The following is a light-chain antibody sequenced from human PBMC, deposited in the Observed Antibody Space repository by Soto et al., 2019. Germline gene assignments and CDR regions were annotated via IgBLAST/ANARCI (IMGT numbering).Light chain of an antibody. CDR2: DAS. CDR1: QNINYW. CDR3: QQYSGPRT. J-gene: IGKJ1*01. Sequence: DIQMTQSPSTLSASVGDRVTITCQASQNINYWLAWYQQKLGSPPKLLIYDASNLGHGVPSRFSGGGSGTHFNFHISSLRPDDVATYYCQQYSGPRTFGQGTKVEI. V-gene: IGKV1-5*01.